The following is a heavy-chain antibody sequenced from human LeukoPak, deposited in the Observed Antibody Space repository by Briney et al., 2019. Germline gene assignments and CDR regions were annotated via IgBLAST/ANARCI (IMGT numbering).Heavy chain of an antibody. V-gene: IGHV5-51*01. CDR1: GYNFTSYW. Sequence: GGSLEISCKGSGYNFTSYWIAWVRQLAGKGLEWMGIIYPGDSDTRYRPSFQGQVTISADKSISTAYLQWSSLKASDTAMYYCARHYYDSSGYYYDYWGQGTLVTVSS. J-gene: IGHJ4*02. CDR2: IYPGDSDT. CDR3: ARHYYDSSGYYYDY. D-gene: IGHD3-22*01.